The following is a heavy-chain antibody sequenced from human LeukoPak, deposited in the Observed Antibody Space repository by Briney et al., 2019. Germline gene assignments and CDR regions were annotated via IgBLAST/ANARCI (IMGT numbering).Heavy chain of an antibody. V-gene: IGHV3-21*01. J-gene: IGHJ4*02. CDR1: GYTFSDFS. CDR3: VRLRRNSDRSGYYYYYDY. D-gene: IGHD3-22*01. Sequence: GESLKISCAASGYTFSDFSVNWVRQAPGKGLEWVSSISVGSNYRYYADSVRGRFTISRDDARDSLFLQMNSLRAEDTAVYFCVRLRRNSDRSGYYYYYDYWGQGTLVTVSS. CDR2: ISVGSNYR.